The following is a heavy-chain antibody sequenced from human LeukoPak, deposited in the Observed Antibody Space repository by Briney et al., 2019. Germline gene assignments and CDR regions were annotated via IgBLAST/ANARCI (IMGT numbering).Heavy chain of an antibody. Sequence: ASVKVSCKASGYTFTSYAMHWVRQAPGQRLEWMGWINAGNGNTKYSQKFQGRVTITRDTSASTAYMEPSSLRSEDTAVYYCAGGAPTGYYYYYGMDVWGKGTTVTVSS. CDR2: INAGNGNT. CDR1: GYTFTSYA. D-gene: IGHD3-9*01. CDR3: AGGAPTGYYYYYGMDV. J-gene: IGHJ6*04. V-gene: IGHV1-3*01.